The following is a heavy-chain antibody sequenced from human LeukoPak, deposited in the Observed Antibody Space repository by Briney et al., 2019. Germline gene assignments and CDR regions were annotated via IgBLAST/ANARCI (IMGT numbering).Heavy chain of an antibody. CDR1: GYTFTTYY. Sequence: ASVKVSCKASGYTFTTYYMHWVRQAPGQGLEWMGFINPSGGSTSYAQKFQGRVTMTRDTSTSTVYMELSSLRSEDRAVYYCARNVGSGLDYWGQGTLVIVSS. J-gene: IGHJ4*02. CDR3: ARNVGSGLDY. CDR2: INPSGGST. D-gene: IGHD3-10*01. V-gene: IGHV1-46*03.